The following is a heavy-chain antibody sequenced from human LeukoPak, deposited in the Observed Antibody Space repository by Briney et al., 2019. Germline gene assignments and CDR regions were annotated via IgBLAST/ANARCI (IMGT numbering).Heavy chain of an antibody. D-gene: IGHD6-13*01. V-gene: IGHV3-30*04. CDR3: ARGGFLGAGTGGDHFDY. CDR1: GFTFSTYL. CDR2: ISYDGSSK. J-gene: IGHJ4*02. Sequence: GGSLRLSCAVPGFTFSTYLMHWVRQAPGRGLEWVALISYDGSSKYYADSVKGRFTISRDNSKNTLYLQMNSLRAEDTAVYYCARGGFLGAGTGGDHFDYWGQGTLVTVSS.